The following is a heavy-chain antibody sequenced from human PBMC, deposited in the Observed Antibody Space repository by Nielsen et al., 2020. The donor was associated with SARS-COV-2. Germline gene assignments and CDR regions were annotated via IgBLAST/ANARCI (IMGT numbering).Heavy chain of an antibody. CDR3: AREDYGDYGFDY. D-gene: IGHD4-17*01. V-gene: IGHV3-30-3*01. CDR1: GFTFSSYA. Sequence: GESLKISCAASGFTFSSYAMHWVRQAPGKGLEWVAVISYDGSNKYYADSVKGRLTISRDNSKNTLYLQMNSLRAEDTAVYYCAREDYGDYGFDYWGQGTLVTVSS. CDR2: ISYDGSNK. J-gene: IGHJ4*02.